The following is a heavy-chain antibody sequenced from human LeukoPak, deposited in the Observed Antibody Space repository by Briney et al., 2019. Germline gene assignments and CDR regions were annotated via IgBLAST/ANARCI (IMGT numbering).Heavy chain of an antibody. J-gene: IGHJ3*02. CDR1: GGSISSYY. CDR2: IYYSGST. D-gene: IGHD3-10*01. Sequence: SETLSLTCTVSGGSISSYYWSWIRQPPGKGLEWIGYIYYSGSTNYNPSLKSRVTISVDTSKNQFSLKLSSVTAADTAVYYCARRRRMVRGRHDAFDIWGQGTMVTVSS. CDR3: ARRRRMVRGRHDAFDI. V-gene: IGHV4-59*01.